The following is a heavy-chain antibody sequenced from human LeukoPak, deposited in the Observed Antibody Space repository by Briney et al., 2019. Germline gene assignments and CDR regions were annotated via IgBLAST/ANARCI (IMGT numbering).Heavy chain of an antibody. CDR3: ARGRYPITIFGVVSGGAEGLTFDY. D-gene: IGHD3-3*01. J-gene: IGHJ4*02. CDR2: IYTSGST. Sequence: SETLSLTCTVSGGSISSYYWSWIRQPAGKGLEWIGRIYTSGSTNYNPSLKSRVTMSVDASKNQFSLKLSSVTAADTAVYYCARGRYPITIFGVVSGGAEGLTFDYWGQGTLVTVSS. CDR1: GGSISSYY. V-gene: IGHV4-4*07.